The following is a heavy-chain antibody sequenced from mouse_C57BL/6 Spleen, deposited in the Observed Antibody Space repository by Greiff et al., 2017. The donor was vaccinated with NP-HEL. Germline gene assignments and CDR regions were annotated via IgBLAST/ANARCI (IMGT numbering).Heavy chain of an antibody. Sequence: VQLKESGAELARPGASVKLSCKASGYTFTSYGISWVKQRTGQGLEWIGEIYPRSGNTYYNEKFKGKATLTADKSSSTAYMELRSLTSEDSAVYFCARQGDGYYDAMDYWGQGTSVTVSS. CDR2: IYPRSGNT. D-gene: IGHD2-3*01. J-gene: IGHJ4*01. V-gene: IGHV1-81*01. CDR1: GYTFTSYG. CDR3: ARQGDGYYDAMDY.